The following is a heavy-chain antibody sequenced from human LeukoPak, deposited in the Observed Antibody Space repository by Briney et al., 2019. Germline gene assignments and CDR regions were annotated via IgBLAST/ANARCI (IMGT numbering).Heavy chain of an antibody. J-gene: IGHJ4*02. V-gene: IGHV1-18*01. CDR2: ISPYNGNT. CDR3: AKDPPHSSGPNSPCFEF. CDR1: GGTFSSYA. Sequence: GSSVKVSCKASGGTFSSYAISWVRQAPGQGLEWMGWISPYNGNTEHAQKFQGRVTMTTDTSTSTVYMELRSLRSDDTAMYYCAKDPPHSSGPNSPCFEFWGQGTLVTVSS. D-gene: IGHD6-19*01.